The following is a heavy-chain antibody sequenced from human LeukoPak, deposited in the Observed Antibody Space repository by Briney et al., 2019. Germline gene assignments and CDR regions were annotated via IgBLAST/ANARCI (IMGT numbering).Heavy chain of an antibody. CDR2: IYSSGNT. Sequence: GGSLRLSCAASGFNVSANYMTWVRQAPGKGLEWVSVIYSSGNTYYAHSVRGRFTLSRDNSKNTLYLHMNSLRVEYRAVYYCATGISRQTYGYSDGWIAFDIWGQGTMVTVSS. CDR1: GFNVSANY. J-gene: IGHJ3*02. V-gene: IGHV3-53*01. CDR3: ATGISRQTYGYSDGWIAFDI. D-gene: IGHD5-12*01.